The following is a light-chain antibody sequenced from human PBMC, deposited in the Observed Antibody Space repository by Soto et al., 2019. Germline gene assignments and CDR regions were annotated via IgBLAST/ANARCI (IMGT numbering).Light chain of an antibody. V-gene: IGKV1-39*01. CDR2: AAS. CDR3: QQSYSTPFT. Sequence: DIQMTQSPSSLSASVGDRVTITCRASQSISSYLNWYQQKPGKAPKLLIYAASSLQSGVPSRFSGSGSGTDITLTTSSLQSEDFATYYCQQSYSTPFTFGHGTKVDIK. J-gene: IGKJ3*01. CDR1: QSISSY.